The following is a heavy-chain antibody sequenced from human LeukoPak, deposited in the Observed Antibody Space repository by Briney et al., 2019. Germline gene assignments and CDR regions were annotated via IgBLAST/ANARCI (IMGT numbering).Heavy chain of an antibody. CDR3: ARRYCTNGVCYLVY. CDR1: GGSISSYY. V-gene: IGHV4-59*12. Sequence: SETLSLTCTVSGGSISSYYWSWIRQPPGKGLEWSGYIYFTGSTNYNPSLKSRVTLSVDTSNNQFPLKLSSVTAADTAVYYCARRYCTNGVCYLVYWGQGTLVTVSS. D-gene: IGHD2-8*01. J-gene: IGHJ4*02. CDR2: IYFTGST.